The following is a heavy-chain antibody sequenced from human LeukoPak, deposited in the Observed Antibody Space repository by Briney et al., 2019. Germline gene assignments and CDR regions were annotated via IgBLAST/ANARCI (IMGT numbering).Heavy chain of an antibody. D-gene: IGHD6-6*01. V-gene: IGHV2-70*01. J-gene: IGHJ4*02. CDR2: IDWDDAK. CDR1: GFSLNTSGKC. CDR3: ARLYSSSSGLFDY. Sequence: GPTLFHPPPPLTLTCTFSGFSLNTSGKCVVWIRQPPGKTLEWLAPIDWDDAKYYSTSLKTRLTISKDTSKNQVFLTMTNMDAVDTATYYCARLYSSSSGLFDYWGQGTLVTVSS.